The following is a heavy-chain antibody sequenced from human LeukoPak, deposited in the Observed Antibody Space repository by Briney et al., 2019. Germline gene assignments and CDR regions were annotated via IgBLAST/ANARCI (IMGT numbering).Heavy chain of an antibody. Sequence: SETLALTCSVSGGSLSSSSYYWGWIRQSPGTGLQWIGSMYYRGTTYENSSLKSRLTLSIDTSNNQFSLKLTSVTAADTAVYYCAREYSRSVVAGSRPDLWGQGLLVTVSS. J-gene: IGHJ4*02. CDR3: AREYSRSVVAGSRPDL. V-gene: IGHV4-39*02. CDR1: GGSLSSSSYY. CDR2: MYYRGTT. D-gene: IGHD2-15*01.